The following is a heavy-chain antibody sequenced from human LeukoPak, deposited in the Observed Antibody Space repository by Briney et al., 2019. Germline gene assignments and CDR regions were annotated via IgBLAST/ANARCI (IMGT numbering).Heavy chain of an antibody. D-gene: IGHD5-24*01. J-gene: IGHJ3*02. V-gene: IGHV4-4*07. CDR1: GGSISSYY. CDR3: ASAPMATGAFDI. CDR2: IYTSGST. Sequence: SETLSLTCTVSGGSISSYYWSWIRQPAGKGLEWIGRIYTSGSTNCNPSLKSRVTMSVDTSKNQFSLKLSSVTAADTAVHYCASAPMATGAFDIWGQGTMVTVSS.